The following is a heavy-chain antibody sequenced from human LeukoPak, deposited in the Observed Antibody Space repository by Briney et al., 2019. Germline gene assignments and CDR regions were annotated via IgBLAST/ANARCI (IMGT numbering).Heavy chain of an antibody. D-gene: IGHD1-7*01. CDR2: INHSGST. CDR3: AGSWNWPIFDY. CDR1: GGSFSGYY. J-gene: IGHJ4*02. Sequence: SETLSLICAVYGGSFSGYYWSWIRQPPGKGLEWIGEINHSGSTNYNPSLKSRVTISVDTSKNQFSLKLSSVTAADTAVYYCAGSWNWPIFDYWGQGTLVTVSS. V-gene: IGHV4-34*01.